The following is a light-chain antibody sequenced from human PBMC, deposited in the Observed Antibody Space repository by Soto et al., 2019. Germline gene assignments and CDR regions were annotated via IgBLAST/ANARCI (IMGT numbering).Light chain of an antibody. CDR3: QSYDSSLSGGV. CDR1: SSNIGAGYY. J-gene: IGLJ3*02. V-gene: IGLV1-40*01. CDR2: GSS. Sequence: QSVLTQPPSVSGAPGQRVTISCTGSSSNIGAGYYVNWYQQLPGTAPKLLIYGSSNRPSGVPDRFSGSKSGTSASLAITGLQAEDEADYYCQSYDSSLSGGVFGGGTKLTVL.